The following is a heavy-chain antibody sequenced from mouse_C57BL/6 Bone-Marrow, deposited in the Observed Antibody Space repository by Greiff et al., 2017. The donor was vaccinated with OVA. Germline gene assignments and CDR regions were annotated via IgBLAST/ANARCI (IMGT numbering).Heavy chain of an antibody. CDR3: AKVNYYGSSYEDWYFDV. J-gene: IGHJ1*03. Sequence: VMLVESGAELARPGASVKMSCKASGYTFTSYTMHWVKQRPGQGLEWIGYINPSSGYTKYNQKFKDKATLTADKSSSTAYMQLSSLTSEDSAVYYCAKVNYYGSSYEDWYFDVWGTGTTVTVSS. CDR2: INPSSGYT. CDR1: GYTFTSYT. D-gene: IGHD1-1*01. V-gene: IGHV1-4*01.